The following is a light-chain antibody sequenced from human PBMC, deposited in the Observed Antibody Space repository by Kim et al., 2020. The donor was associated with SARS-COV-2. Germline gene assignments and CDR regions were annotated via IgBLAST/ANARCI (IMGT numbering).Light chain of an antibody. CDR1: SLRSDY. V-gene: IGLV3-19*01. CDR3: NSRDSNDNVV. J-gene: IGLJ2*01. CDR2: GKN. Sequence: VALGQKVRVTSQGDSLRSDYATCDQQKPGQAPILVIYGKNNRPSGIPDRFSGSSSGNTGSLTITGTQAGDEAYYYCNSRDSNDNVVFGGGTKVTVL.